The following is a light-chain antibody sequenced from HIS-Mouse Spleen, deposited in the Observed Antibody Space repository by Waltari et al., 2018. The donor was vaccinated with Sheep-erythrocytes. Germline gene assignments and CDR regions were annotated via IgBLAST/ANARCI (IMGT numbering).Light chain of an antibody. CDR3: SSYAGSNNWV. CDR2: EVS. CDR1: SSDVDGSNY. V-gene: IGLV2-8*01. Sequence: QSALTQPPSASGSPGQSVTISCTGTSSDVDGSNYVPWYQQHPGKAPKLMIYEVSKRPSGVPDRFSGSKSGNTASLTVSGLQAEDEADYYCSSYAGSNNWVFGGGTKLTVL. J-gene: IGLJ3*02.